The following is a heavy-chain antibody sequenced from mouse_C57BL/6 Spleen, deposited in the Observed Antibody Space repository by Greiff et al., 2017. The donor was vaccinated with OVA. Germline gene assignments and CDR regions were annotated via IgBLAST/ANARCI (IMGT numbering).Heavy chain of an antibody. J-gene: IGHJ2*01. CDR3: ARAATGYFDY. V-gene: IGHV5-16*01. CDR2: INYDGSST. Sequence: MLVESEGGLVQPGSSMKLSCTASGFTFSDYYMAWVRQVPEKGLEWVANINYDGSSTYYLDSLKSRFIISRDNAKNILYLQMSSLKSEDTATYYCARAATGYFDYWGQGTTLTVSS. CDR1: GFTFSDYY.